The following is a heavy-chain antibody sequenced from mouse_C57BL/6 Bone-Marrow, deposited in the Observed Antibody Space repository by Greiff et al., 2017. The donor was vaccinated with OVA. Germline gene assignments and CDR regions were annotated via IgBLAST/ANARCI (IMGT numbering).Heavy chain of an antibody. D-gene: IGHD1-1*01. Sequence: EVQLQQSGPELVKPGASVKMSCKASGYTFTDYNMHWVKQSHGKSLEWIGYINPNNGGTSYNQKFKGKATLTVNKSSSTAYMELRSLTSEDSAVYYCAREGYGSSYVDAMDDWGQGTSVTVSS. CDR2: INPNNGGT. CDR3: AREGYGSSYVDAMDD. J-gene: IGHJ4*01. V-gene: IGHV1-22*01. CDR1: GYTFTDYN.